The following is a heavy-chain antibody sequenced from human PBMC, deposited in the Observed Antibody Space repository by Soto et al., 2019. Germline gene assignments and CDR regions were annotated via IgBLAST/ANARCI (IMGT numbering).Heavy chain of an antibody. CDR3: AKDLYDFWSGYPPYNWFDP. D-gene: IGHD3-3*01. J-gene: IGHJ5*02. V-gene: IGHV3-30*18. CDR1: GFTFSSYG. CDR2: ISYDGSNK. Sequence: ESGGGVVQPGRSLRLSCAASGFTFSSYGMHWVRQAPGKGLEWVAVISYDGSNKYYADSVKGRFTISRDNSKNTLYLQMNSLRAEDTAVYYCAKDLYDFWSGYPPYNWFDPWGQGTLVTVSS.